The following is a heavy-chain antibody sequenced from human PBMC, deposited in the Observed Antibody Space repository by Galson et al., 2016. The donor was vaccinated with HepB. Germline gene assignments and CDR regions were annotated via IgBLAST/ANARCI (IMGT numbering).Heavy chain of an antibody. CDR3: ARGRIPYGMDV. Sequence: SLRLSCAASGFTFSSYAMHWVRQAPGEGLEWVAIISYDGSNEYNADSVKGRFTISRDNSKNTLYLQMGSLRTEDMAVYYCARGRIPYGMDVWGQGTTVTVSS. CDR2: ISYDGSNE. V-gene: IGHV3-30*15. CDR1: GFTFSSYA. D-gene: IGHD2-15*01. J-gene: IGHJ6*02.